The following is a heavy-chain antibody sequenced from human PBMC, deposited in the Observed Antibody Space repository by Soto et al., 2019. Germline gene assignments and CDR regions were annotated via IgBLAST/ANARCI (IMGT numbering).Heavy chain of an antibody. J-gene: IGHJ6*02. CDR2: ISSRSSYI. D-gene: IGHD3-10*01. Sequence: GGSLRLSCIVSGFSYSNFAMNWVRQAPGKGLEWVSSISSRSSYIYYADSVKGRFTISRDNAKNSLDLQMNSLRAEDTAVYYCARTGVTNGVSFVLAQMDVWGQGTTVTVSS. CDR3: ARTGVTNGVSFVLAQMDV. CDR1: GFSYSNFA. V-gene: IGHV3-21*01.